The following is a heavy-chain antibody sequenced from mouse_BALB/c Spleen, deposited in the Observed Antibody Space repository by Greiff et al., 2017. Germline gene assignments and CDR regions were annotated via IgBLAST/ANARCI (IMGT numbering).Heavy chain of an antibody. CDR2: ISSGSSTI. J-gene: IGHJ3*01. Sequence: EVMLVESGGGLVQPGGSRKLSCAASGFTFSSFGMHWVRQAPEKGLEWVAYISSGSSTIYYADTVKGRFTISRDNPKNTLFLQMTSLRSEDTAMYYCARSTGTAWFAYWGQGTLVTVSA. CDR3: ARSTGTAWFAY. D-gene: IGHD4-1*01. V-gene: IGHV5-17*02. CDR1: GFTFSSFG.